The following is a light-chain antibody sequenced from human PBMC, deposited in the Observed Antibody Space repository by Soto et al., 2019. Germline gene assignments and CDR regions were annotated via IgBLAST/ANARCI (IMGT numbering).Light chain of an antibody. CDR1: QSVGSN. Sequence: EILMTQSPATLSVSPGERATLSCRASQSVGSNLAWYQQKPGQAPRLLIFSASARATGIPARFSGSGSGTDFTLTISSLQSEDFAVYYCQQYNDWPPWTFGQGTKVEI. CDR2: SAS. J-gene: IGKJ1*01. V-gene: IGKV3-15*01. CDR3: QQYNDWPPWT.